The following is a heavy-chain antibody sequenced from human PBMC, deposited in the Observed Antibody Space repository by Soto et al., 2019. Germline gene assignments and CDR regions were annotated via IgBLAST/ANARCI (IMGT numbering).Heavy chain of an antibody. Sequence: GGSLRLSCAASGFTFSSYGMHWVRQAPGKGLEWVAVISYDGSNKFYADSVKGRFTISRDNSKNTVSLQMNSLRDEDSAAYYCATTGPYWGQGTLVTVPS. J-gene: IGHJ4*02. V-gene: IGHV3-30*03. CDR2: ISYDGSNK. CDR3: ATTGPY. CDR1: GFTFSSYG.